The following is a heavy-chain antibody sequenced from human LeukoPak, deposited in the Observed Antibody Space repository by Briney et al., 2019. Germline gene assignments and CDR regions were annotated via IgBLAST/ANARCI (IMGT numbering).Heavy chain of an antibody. V-gene: IGHV4-61*02. D-gene: IGHD6-13*01. CDR1: GGSISSGSYY. CDR2: IYTSGST. J-gene: IGHJ4*02. Sequence: SQTLSLTCTVSGGSISSGSYYWSWIRQPAGKGLEWIGRIYTSGSTNYNPSLKSRVTISVDTSKNQSSLKLSSVTAADTAVYYCARDSDRIAAIDYWGQGTLVTVSS. CDR3: ARDSDRIAAIDY.